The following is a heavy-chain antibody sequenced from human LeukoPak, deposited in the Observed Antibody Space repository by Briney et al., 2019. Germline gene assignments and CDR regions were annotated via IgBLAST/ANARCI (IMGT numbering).Heavy chain of an antibody. V-gene: IGHV4-4*02. Sequence: SETLSLTCGVSGGSIDITNFWGWVRQAPGKGLEWIGEIAHDGRTNYNPSLRSRVNMLLDRANNQFSLSLTSVTAADSAVYYCTRENRPFCPFAFWGQGVLVTVSS. CDR3: TRENRPFCPFAF. CDR1: GGSIDITNF. J-gene: IGHJ4*02. CDR2: IAHDGRT. D-gene: IGHD2/OR15-2a*01.